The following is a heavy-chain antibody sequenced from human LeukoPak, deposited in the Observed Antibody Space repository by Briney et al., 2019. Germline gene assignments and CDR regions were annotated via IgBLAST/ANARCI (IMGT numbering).Heavy chain of an antibody. CDR1: GGSISSYY. CDR3: ASSNPGTIYYFDY. Sequence: SETLSLTCTVSGGSISSYYWSWIRQPPGKGLEWIGYIYYSGSTNYNPSLKSRVTISVDTSKNQFSLKLSSVTAADTAVYYCASSNPGTIYYFDYWGQGTLVTVSS. D-gene: IGHD1-1*01. V-gene: IGHV4-59*01. J-gene: IGHJ4*02. CDR2: IYYSGST.